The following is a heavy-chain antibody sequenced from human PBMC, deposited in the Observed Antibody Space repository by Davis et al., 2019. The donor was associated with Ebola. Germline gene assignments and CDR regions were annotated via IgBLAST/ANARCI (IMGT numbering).Heavy chain of an antibody. J-gene: IGHJ6*03. CDR1: GFTFSDYY. CDR3: ASHPPTYCSSTSCYNYYYYMDV. CDR2: ISSSSSYT. V-gene: IGHV3-11*06. D-gene: IGHD2-2*02. Sequence: GGSLRLSCAASGFTFSDYYMSWIRQAPGKGLEWVSYISSSSSYTNYADSVKGRFTISRDNAKNSLYLQMNSLRAEDTAVYYCASHPPTYCSSTSCYNYYYYMDVWGKGTTVTVSS.